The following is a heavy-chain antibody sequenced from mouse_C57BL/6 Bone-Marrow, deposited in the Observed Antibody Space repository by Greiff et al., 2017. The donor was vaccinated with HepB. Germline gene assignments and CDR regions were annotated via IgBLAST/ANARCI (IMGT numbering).Heavy chain of an antibody. J-gene: IGHJ2*01. CDR3: ARYGYGSSYEDDY. CDR2: IYPGSGST. CDR1: GYTFTSYW. V-gene: IGHV1-55*01. D-gene: IGHD1-1*01. Sequence: QVQLKQPGAELVKPGASVKMSCKASGYTFTSYWITWVKQRPGQGLEWIGDIYPGSGSTNYNEKFKSKATLTVDTSSSTAYMQLSSLTSEDSAVYYCARYGYGSSYEDDYWGQGTTLTVSS.